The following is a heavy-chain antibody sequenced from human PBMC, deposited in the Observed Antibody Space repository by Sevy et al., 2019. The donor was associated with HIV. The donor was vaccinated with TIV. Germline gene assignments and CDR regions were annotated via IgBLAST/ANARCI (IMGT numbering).Heavy chain of an antibody. V-gene: IGHV3-11*01. CDR2: ISNSGNTI. D-gene: IGHD6-13*01. J-gene: IGHJ4*02. Sequence: GGSLRLSCAASGFTFNDYYMTWIRQAPGKGLEWVSYISNSGNTIKYADSVKGRFTISRDNAKNSLYLQMNSLRAEDTVVYYCAREVSSSRGDLDNWGQGTLVTVSS. CDR1: GFTFNDYY. CDR3: AREVSSSRGDLDN.